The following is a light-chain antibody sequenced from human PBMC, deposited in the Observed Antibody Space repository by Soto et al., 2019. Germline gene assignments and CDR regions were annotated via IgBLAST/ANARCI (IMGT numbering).Light chain of an antibody. CDR2: SNN. V-gene: IGLV1-44*01. CDR1: SSNIGSNT. Sequence: QSVLTQPPSASGTPGQRVTISCSASSSNIGSNTVNWYQHLPGTAPKLLMYSNNQRPSGVPDRFSGSKPGTSASLAISGLQSEDEADYYCAAWDDSLNGYVFGTGTKLTVL. CDR3: AAWDDSLNGYV. J-gene: IGLJ1*01.